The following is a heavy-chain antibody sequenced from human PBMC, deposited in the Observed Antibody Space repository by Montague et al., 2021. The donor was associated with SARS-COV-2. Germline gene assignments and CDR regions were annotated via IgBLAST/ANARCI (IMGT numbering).Heavy chain of an antibody. CDR3: ARGAPTITMIVVVFTGAGWYFDL. CDR2: INHSGSI. J-gene: IGHJ2*01. Sequence: SETLSLTCAVYSGSFSDYYWTWIRQPPGKGLEWIGEINHSGSINYNPPLKSRVSISVDTSKNQFSLKLTSVTAADTAVYYCARGAPTITMIVVVFTGAGWYFDLWGRGTLVTVSS. V-gene: IGHV4-34*01. CDR1: SGSFSDYY. D-gene: IGHD3-22*01.